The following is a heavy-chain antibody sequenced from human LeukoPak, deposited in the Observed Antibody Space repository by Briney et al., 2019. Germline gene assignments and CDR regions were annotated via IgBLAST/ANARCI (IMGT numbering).Heavy chain of an antibody. CDR2: IGHDGDDK. V-gene: IGHV3-30*18. Sequence: GRSLRLSCAASGFTFSSYGMHWVRQAPGKGLEWVAVIGHDGDDKHYADSVRGRFTISRDNSKSTLSLQMNSLRAEDTAVYYCAKIHYYESSGYLEYWGQGTLVTASS. CDR1: GFTFSSYG. D-gene: IGHD3-22*01. CDR3: AKIHYYESSGYLEY. J-gene: IGHJ4*02.